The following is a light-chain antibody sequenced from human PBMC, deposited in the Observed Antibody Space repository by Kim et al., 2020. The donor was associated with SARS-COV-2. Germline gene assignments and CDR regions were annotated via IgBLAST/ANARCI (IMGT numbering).Light chain of an antibody. CDR2: GAF. CDR3: QQYNDWPVT. J-gene: IGKJ4*01. CDR1: QSVNSN. V-gene: IGKV3-15*01. Sequence: VSPGERATLPCRASQSVNSNLAWYQQKPGQAPRLLISGAFTRATGFPARFSGSGSGTEFTLTISSLQSEDFAVYYCQQYNDWPVTFGGGTKVDIK.